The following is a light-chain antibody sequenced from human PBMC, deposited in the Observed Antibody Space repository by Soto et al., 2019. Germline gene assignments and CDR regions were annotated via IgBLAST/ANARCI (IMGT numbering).Light chain of an antibody. V-gene: IGKV3-20*01. CDR3: QQYGSSPWT. Sequence: IVLTHSPGTLSFSPWQRSTLSFSSSQSVSSNYVAWYQQNPGQAPRLLIYRASSRATGIPDRFSGSGSGTGFTLTISRLDPEDFAVYYCQQYGSSPWTFGQGTKVDIK. CDR2: RAS. CDR1: QSVSSNY. J-gene: IGKJ1*01.